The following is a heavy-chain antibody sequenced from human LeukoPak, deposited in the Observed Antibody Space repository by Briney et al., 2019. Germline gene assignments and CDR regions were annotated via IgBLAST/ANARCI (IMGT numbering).Heavy chain of an antibody. J-gene: IGHJ6*03. V-gene: IGHV3-23*01. CDR2: ISGSGGST. Sequence: GGSLRLSCAASGFTFSSYAMSWVRQAPGKGLEWVSAISGSGGSTYYADSVKGRFTISRDNSKNTLYLQMNSLRAEDTAVYYCARCLLYLWNRNFYYYMDVWGKGPTVTVSS. D-gene: IGHD2-8*01. CDR1: GFTFSSYA. CDR3: ARCLLYLWNRNFYYYMDV.